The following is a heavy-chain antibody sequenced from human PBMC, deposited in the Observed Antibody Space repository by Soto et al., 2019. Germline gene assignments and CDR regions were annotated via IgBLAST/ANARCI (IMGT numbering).Heavy chain of an antibody. CDR1: GGTFSSYT. J-gene: IGHJ4*02. CDR3: ARGKRDAEIDY. Sequence: QVQLVQSGAEVKKPGSSVKVSCKASGGTFSSYTISWVRQAPGQGLEWMGRIIPILGIANYAQKFQGRVTITADKATSTAYMELSSLRSEDKAVYYCARGKRDAEIDYWGQGTLVTVSS. CDR2: IIPILGIA. V-gene: IGHV1-69*02. D-gene: IGHD2-2*01.